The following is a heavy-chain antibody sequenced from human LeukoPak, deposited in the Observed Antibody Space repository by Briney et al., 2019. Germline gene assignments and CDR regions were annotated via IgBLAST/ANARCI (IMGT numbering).Heavy chain of an antibody. CDR2: ISYDRTHI. Sequence: GGSLRLSCAASGFTFSSYAMHWVRQAPGKGLEWVAVISYDRTHIYYADSMKGRFTISRDNSKNTLYLQMNSLRAEDTAVYYCARDNTVGAAIEYWGQGTLVTVSS. J-gene: IGHJ4*02. CDR3: ARDNTVGAAIEY. CDR1: GFTFSSYA. V-gene: IGHV3-30-3*01. D-gene: IGHD1-26*01.